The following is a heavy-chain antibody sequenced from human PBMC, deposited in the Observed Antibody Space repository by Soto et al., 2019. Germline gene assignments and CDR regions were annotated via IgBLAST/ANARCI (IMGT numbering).Heavy chain of an antibody. CDR1: GGSYSSSV. CDR2: IVPMYDTP. V-gene: IGHV1-69*01. Sequence: SVNVSRKASGGSYSSSVISCVLQTPEHGLEWVGGIVPMYDTPNYAQNFQGRVTITADVSTTTAFMELSGLTSEDTAVYFCATEWGNRPVAGSEAFDIWGQGTVVTVSS. CDR3: ATEWGNRPVAGSEAFDI. D-gene: IGHD6-19*01. J-gene: IGHJ3*02.